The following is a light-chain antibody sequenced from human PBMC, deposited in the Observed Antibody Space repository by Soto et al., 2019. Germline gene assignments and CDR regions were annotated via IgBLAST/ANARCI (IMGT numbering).Light chain of an antibody. V-gene: IGKV3-20*01. Sequence: EIVLTQSPGTLSLSPLEIATLSCRTSQSRGSNFLAWYQHKPGQAPRLLIYGSSNRATGIPDRFSCSASGADFTLTINRLETEDFAGYYCQLYGISPHFGQGTRLEIK. CDR3: QLYGISPH. J-gene: IGKJ5*01. CDR1: QSRGSNF. CDR2: GSS.